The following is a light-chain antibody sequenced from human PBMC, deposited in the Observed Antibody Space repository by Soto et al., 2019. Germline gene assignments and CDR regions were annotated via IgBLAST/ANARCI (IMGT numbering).Light chain of an antibody. V-gene: IGLV1-44*01. CDR1: SSNIGSNT. J-gene: IGLJ1*01. CDR2: TNN. CDR3: AAWDDSLNGFV. Sequence: QSALTQPPSVSGAPGQTVIISCSGSSSNIGSNTVNWYQQLPGTAPKLLIYTNNQRPSGVRDRFSGSRSGTSASLAISGLQSEDEADYYCAAWDDSLNGFVFGTGTKVTVL.